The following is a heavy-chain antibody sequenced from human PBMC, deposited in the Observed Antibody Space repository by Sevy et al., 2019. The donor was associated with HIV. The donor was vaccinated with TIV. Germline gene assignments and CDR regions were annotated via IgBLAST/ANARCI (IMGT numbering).Heavy chain of an antibody. J-gene: IGHJ4*02. D-gene: IGHD2-15*01. CDR3: ARGRYCSGSSCYFDY. CDR1: GLIFSGYW. V-gene: IGHV3-7*01. CDR2: IKPDGSGE. Sequence: GGSLRLSCTASGLIFSGYWMSWVRQAPGKGLEWVANIKPDGSGEYDVDSVKGRFTMSRDNAKNSVYLQMNSLRGEDTALFYCARGRYCSGSSCYFDYWGQGTLVTVSS.